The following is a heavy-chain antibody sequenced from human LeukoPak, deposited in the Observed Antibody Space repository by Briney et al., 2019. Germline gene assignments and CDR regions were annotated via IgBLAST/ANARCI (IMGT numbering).Heavy chain of an antibody. J-gene: IGHJ4*02. D-gene: IGHD1-26*01. Sequence: PGGSLRLSCAASGVIVNSNYMNWVRQAPGKGLEWVSVLYSDDTTNYADSVKGRFTISRDNSKNTLYLQMNNLRAEDTAVYYCARGGGYYAIDYWGQGPLVTVSS. CDR1: GVIVNSNY. V-gene: IGHV3-53*01. CDR2: LYSDDTT. CDR3: ARGGGYYAIDY.